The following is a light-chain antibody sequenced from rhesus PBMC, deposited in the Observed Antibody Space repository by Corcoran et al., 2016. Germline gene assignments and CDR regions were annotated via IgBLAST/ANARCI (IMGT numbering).Light chain of an antibody. Sequence: QSALTQPRAVSKSLGQSVTISCTGTSDDVGNSDDISRYQQHSDTAPRLLIYDVNKRPAGVSARFSGSKSANTASLTISGLQAEDEVDYHCCSYRSGNTYIFGGGTRLAVL. CDR2: DVN. CDR3: CSYRSGNTYI. CDR1: SDDVGNSDD. J-gene: IGLJ1*01. V-gene: IGLV2S9*01.